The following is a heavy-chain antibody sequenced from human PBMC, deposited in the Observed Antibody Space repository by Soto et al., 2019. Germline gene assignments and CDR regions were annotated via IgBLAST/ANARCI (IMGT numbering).Heavy chain of an antibody. V-gene: IGHV3-74*01. CDR2: IDTDGSDT. J-gene: IGHJ4*02. CDR1: GLTFSNYL. D-gene: IGHD5-12*01. CDR3: ARDGYIGLDH. Sequence: PGGSLRLSCAASGLTFSNYLMHWVRQAPGKGLVWVSRIDTDGSDTLYADSVKGRFTVSRDNAKNTLYLQMHSLRGEDTGTYYCARDGYIGLDHWGQGTLVAVSS.